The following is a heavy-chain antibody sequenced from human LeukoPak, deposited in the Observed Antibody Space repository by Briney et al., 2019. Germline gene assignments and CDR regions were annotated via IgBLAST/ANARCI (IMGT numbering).Heavy chain of an antibody. CDR2: IRSKAYGGTP. D-gene: IGHD6-19*01. CDR3: TREGMGLAVGIFDC. J-gene: IGHJ4*02. Sequence: GRSLRLSCTAYGFTYGDYAISCVRQAPGNGLEWEGFIRSKAYGGTPEYAASVKGRFTISRDDSKSFASLQMNILKTEDTAVYYCTREGMGLAVGIFDCWGQGTLVTVSS. V-gene: IGHV3-49*04. CDR1: GFTYGDYA.